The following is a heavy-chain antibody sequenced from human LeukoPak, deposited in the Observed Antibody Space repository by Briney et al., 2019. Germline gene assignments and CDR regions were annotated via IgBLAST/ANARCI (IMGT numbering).Heavy chain of an antibody. CDR3: ARSPYESGTPPTRLED. D-gene: IGHD3-10*01. V-gene: IGHV3-21*05. CDR1: GFTISSYG. CDR2: VSCGSTYT. Sequence: GGSLRLSCAASGFTISSYGMHWVRQAPGKGLEWVSHVSCGSTYTNYADSVKGRFTVSRDNAKNSLSLQMSSLRAEDTAVYYCARSPYESGTPPTRLEDWGQGTLVTVSS. J-gene: IGHJ4*02.